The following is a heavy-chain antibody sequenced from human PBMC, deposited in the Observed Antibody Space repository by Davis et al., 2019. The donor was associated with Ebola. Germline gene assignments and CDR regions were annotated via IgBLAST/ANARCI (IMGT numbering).Heavy chain of an antibody. CDR1: GGSFSGYY. D-gene: IGHD5/OR15-5a*01. CDR2: INHSGST. J-gene: IGHJ3*02. Sequence: PSETLSLTCAVYGGSFSGYYWSWIRQPPGKGLEWIGEINHSGSTNYNPSLKSRVTISVDTSKNQFSLKLSSVTAADTAVYYCASGGSVSPTFDIWGQGTMVTVSS. V-gene: IGHV4-34*01. CDR3: ASGGSVSPTFDI.